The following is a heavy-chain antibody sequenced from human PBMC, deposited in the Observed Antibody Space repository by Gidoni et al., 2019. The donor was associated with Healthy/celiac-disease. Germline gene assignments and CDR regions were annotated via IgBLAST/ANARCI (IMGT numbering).Heavy chain of an antibody. D-gene: IGHD3-22*01. CDR2: IIPILGIA. CDR3: ARSHTVGYYDSSGYWFDP. J-gene: IGHJ5*02. V-gene: IGHV1-69*04. Sequence: QVQLVQSGAEVKKPGSSVKVSCKASGGTFSSSAISWVRQAPGQGLEWMGRIIPILGIANYAQKFQGRVTITADKSTSTAYMELSSLRSEDTAVYYCARSHTVGYYDSSGYWFDPWGQGTLVTVSS. CDR1: GGTFSSSA.